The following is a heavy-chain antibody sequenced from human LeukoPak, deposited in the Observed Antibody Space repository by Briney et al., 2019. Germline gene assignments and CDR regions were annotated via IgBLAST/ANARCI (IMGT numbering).Heavy chain of an antibody. CDR1: GGSFSGYY. CDR2: INHSGST. Sequence: SETLSLTCAVYGGSFSGYYWSWIRQPPGKGLEWIGEINHSGSTNYNPSLTSRVTISVDTSKNQFSLKLSSVTAADTAVYYCARRYPSGPPDYWGQGTLVTVSS. V-gene: IGHV4-34*01. J-gene: IGHJ4*02. CDR3: ARRYPSGPPDY. D-gene: IGHD3-10*01.